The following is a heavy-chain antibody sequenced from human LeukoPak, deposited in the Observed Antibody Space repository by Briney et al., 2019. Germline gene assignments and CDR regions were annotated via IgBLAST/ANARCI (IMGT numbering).Heavy chain of an antibody. D-gene: IGHD5-12*01. CDR1: EFSVGSNY. J-gene: IGHJ4*02. CDR2: IYSGGST. Sequence: GGSLRLPCAASEFSVGSNYMTWVRQAPGKGLEWVSLIYSGGSTYYADSVKGRFTISRDNSKNTLYLQMNSLRAEDAAVYYRARGPSGYHNTGGQGTLVTVSS. V-gene: IGHV3-66*01. CDR3: ARGPSGYHNT.